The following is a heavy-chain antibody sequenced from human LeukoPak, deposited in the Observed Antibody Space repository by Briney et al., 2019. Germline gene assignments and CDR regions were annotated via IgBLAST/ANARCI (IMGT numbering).Heavy chain of an antibody. D-gene: IGHD2-8*01. J-gene: IGHJ3*02. Sequence: PGESLKISCKGSGYSFTSYWIGWVRQMPGKGLEWVGIIYPGDSDTRYSPSFQGQVTISADKSISTAYLQWSSLKASDTAMYYCARRPYVLMVYAMGAFDIWGQGTMVTVSS. CDR2: IYPGDSDT. CDR1: GYSFTSYW. CDR3: ARRPYVLMVYAMGAFDI. V-gene: IGHV5-51*01.